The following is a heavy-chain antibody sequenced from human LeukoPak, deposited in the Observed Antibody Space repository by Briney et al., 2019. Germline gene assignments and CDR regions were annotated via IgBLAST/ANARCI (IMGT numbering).Heavy chain of an antibody. J-gene: IGHJ4*02. CDR1: GFTFDNYG. Sequence: GRSLRLSCAASGFTFDNYGMHWVRQAPGKGLEWVAVISYDGSNKYYADSVKGRFTISRDNSKNTLYLQMNSLRAEDTAVYYCAAPAGTNYWGQGTLVTVSS. D-gene: IGHD6-13*01. V-gene: IGHV3-30*05. CDR3: AAPAGTNY. CDR2: ISYDGSNK.